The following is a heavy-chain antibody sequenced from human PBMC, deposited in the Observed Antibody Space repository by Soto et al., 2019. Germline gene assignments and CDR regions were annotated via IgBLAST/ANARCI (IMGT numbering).Heavy chain of an antibody. CDR1: XXTFSNYT. CDR3: ARSSPYIVVRKPTGNQDYYGMDV. J-gene: IGHJ6*02. D-gene: IGHD2-2*01. V-gene: IGHV1-69*01. Sequence: LVQSGAEVKKPXSSVKVXXXXXXXTFSNYTIXXXXXXXXXXXXXXXEIIPVFGRTDYEQKFQGRVTITADGSTSTAYKKLSSLRSADTAVYYCARSSPYIVVRKPTGNQDYYGMDVWGQGTTVTVSS. CDR2: IIPVFGRT.